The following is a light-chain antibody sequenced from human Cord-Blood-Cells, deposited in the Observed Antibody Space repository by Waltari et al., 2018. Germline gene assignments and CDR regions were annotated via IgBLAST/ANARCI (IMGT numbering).Light chain of an antibody. CDR3: QSYDSSNHVV. V-gene: IGLV6-57*01. CDR1: SGRIASNY. CDR2: EDN. Sequence: NFMLTQPHSVSESPGQTVTISCTRSSGRIASNYVQWYQQRPGSSPTTVIYEDNQRPSGVPDRFSGSIDSSSNSASLTISGLKTEDEADYYCQSYDSSNHVVFGGGTKLTVL. J-gene: IGLJ2*01.